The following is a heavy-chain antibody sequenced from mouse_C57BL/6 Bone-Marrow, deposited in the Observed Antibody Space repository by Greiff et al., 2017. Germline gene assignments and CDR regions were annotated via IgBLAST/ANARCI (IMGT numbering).Heavy chain of an antibody. Sequence: EVQLQQSGAELVRPGASVKLSCTASGFNIKDDYMHWVKQRPEQGLEWIGRIDPDNGDTEYASKFQGKATITADPSSNTAYRQLSSLTSEDTAVYYGTTDYGSRYWYFDVWCTGTTVTVSS. CDR1: GFNIKDDY. J-gene: IGHJ1*03. D-gene: IGHD1-1*01. CDR2: IDPDNGDT. CDR3: TTDYGSRYWYFDV. V-gene: IGHV14-4*01.